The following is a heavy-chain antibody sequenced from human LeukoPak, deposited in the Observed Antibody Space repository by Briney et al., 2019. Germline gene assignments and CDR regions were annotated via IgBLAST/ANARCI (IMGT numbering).Heavy chain of an antibody. J-gene: IGHJ4*02. V-gene: IGHV3-48*03. Sequence: GGSLRLSCAASGFTFSSYEMNWVRQALGKGLEWVSYISSSGSTIYYADSVKGRFTISRDNAKNSLYLQMNSLRAEDTAVYYCAKDFGRLITMVRGVIINYFDYWGQGTLVTVSS. CDR1: GFTFSSYE. CDR2: ISSSGSTI. CDR3: AKDFGRLITMVRGVIINYFDY. D-gene: IGHD3-10*01.